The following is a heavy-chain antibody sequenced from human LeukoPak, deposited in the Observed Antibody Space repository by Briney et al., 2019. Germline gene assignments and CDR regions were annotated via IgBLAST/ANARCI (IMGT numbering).Heavy chain of an antibody. D-gene: IGHD5-18*01. CDR3: ARGYSYGYLLSSGYYYMDV. J-gene: IGHJ6*03. CDR1: GGSFSGYY. Sequence: NPSETLSLTCAVYGGSFSGYYWSWIRQPPGKGLEWIGEINHSGSTNYNPSLKSRVTISVDTSKNQFSLKLSSVTAADTAVYYCARGYSYGYLLSSGYYYMDVWGKGTTVTVSS. CDR2: INHSGST. V-gene: IGHV4-34*01.